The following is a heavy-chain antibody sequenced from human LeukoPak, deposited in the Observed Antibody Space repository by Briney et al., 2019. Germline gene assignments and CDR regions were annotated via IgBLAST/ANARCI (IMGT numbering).Heavy chain of an antibody. Sequence: GGSLRLSCAASGFTFSSYAMHWVRQAPGKGLEWVAVISYDGSNKYYADSVKGRFTISRDNSKNTLYLQMNSLRAEDTAVYYCARGDSSSFFRFDPWGQGTLVTVSS. CDR2: ISYDGSNK. J-gene: IGHJ5*02. CDR1: GFTFSSYA. D-gene: IGHD6-13*01. CDR3: ARGDSSSFFRFDP. V-gene: IGHV3-30-3*01.